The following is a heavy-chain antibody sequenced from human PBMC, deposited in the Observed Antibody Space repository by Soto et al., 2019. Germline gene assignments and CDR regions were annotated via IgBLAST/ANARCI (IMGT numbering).Heavy chain of an antibody. Sequence: GGSLRLSCAASGFTFSSYSMHWVRQAPGKGLEWVSSISSISSYIYYADSVKGRFTISRDNAKNSLYLQMNSLRAEDTAVYYCARSIDCSGGSCYYGMEVWGQVTTVTVSS. V-gene: IGHV3-21*01. CDR3: ARSIDCSGGSCYYGMEV. CDR1: GFTFSSYS. CDR2: ISSISSYI. D-gene: IGHD2-15*01. J-gene: IGHJ6*02.